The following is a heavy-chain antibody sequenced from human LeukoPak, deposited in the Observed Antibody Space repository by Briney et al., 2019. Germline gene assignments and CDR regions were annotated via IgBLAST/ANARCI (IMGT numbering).Heavy chain of an antibody. CDR3: ARVPDSAYSSSWYRYYYYYYGMDV. D-gene: IGHD6-13*01. CDR1: GGTFSSYA. CDR2: IIPILGIA. Sequence: GASVKVSCKASGGTFSSYAISWVRQAPGQGLEWMGRIIPILGIANYAQKFQGRVTITADKSTSTAYMELSSLRSEDTAVYYCARVPDSAYSSSWYRYYYYYYGMDVWGQGTTVTVSS. J-gene: IGHJ6*02. V-gene: IGHV1-69*04.